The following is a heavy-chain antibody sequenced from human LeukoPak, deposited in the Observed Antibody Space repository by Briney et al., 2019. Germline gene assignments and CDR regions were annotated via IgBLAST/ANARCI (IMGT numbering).Heavy chain of an antibody. J-gene: IGHJ5*02. CDR3: ARFGSTDTYNWFDP. V-gene: IGHV3-53*01. CDR2: IYSGGST. CDR1: GFTFSSYA. Sequence: GGSLRLSCAASGFTFSSYAMSWVRQAPGKGLEWVSVIYSGGSTYYADSVKGRFTISRDNSKNTLYLQMNSLRAEDTAVYYCARFGSTDTYNWFDPWGQGTLVTVSS. D-gene: IGHD2-2*01.